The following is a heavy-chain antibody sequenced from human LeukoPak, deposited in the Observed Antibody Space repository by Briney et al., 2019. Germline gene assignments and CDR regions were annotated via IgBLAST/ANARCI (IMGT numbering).Heavy chain of an antibody. D-gene: IGHD6-19*01. J-gene: IGHJ4*02. V-gene: IGHV3-33*01. Sequence: PGRSLRLSCAASGFTFSSYGMHWVRQVPGKGLEWVAVIWYDGSNKYYADSVKGRFTISRDNSKNTLYLQMNSLRAEDTAVYYCARGIAVAGTDYWGQGTLVSVSP. CDR3: ARGIAVAGTDY. CDR1: GFTFSSYG. CDR2: IWYDGSNK.